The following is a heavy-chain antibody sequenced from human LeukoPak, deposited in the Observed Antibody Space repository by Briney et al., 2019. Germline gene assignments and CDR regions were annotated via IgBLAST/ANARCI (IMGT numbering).Heavy chain of an antibody. V-gene: IGHV3-23*01. J-gene: IGHJ4*02. CDR1: GFTFSSYA. CDR2: ISGSGGST. D-gene: IGHD3-22*01. CDR3: AKDNYYDSSGYQPLDY. Sequence: GGSLRLSCAASGFTFSSYAMSWVRQAPGKGLEWVSAISGSGGSTYYADSAKGRFTISRDNSKNTLYLQMNSLRAEDTAVYYCAKDNYYDSSGYQPLDYWGQGTLVTVSS.